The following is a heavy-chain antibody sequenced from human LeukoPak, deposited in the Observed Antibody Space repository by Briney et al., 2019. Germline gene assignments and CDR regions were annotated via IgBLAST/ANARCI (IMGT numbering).Heavy chain of an antibody. CDR1: GYTFTGYY. J-gene: IGHJ5*02. Sequence: ASVKVSCKASGYTFTGYYMHWVRQAPGQGLEWMGWINPNSDGTNYAQKFQGRVTMTRDTSISTAYMELSRLRSDDTAVYYCARGPLTTVTSPWGQGTLVTVSS. V-gene: IGHV1-2*02. CDR3: ARGPLTTVTSP. D-gene: IGHD4-17*01. CDR2: INPNSDGT.